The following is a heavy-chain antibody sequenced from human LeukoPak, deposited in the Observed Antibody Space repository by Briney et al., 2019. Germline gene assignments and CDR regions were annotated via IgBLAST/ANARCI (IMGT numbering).Heavy chain of an antibody. CDR2: ISGSGGST. V-gene: IGHV3-23*01. CDR3: ARGTSLTVTYFDY. CDR1: GFTFSDYY. D-gene: IGHD4-17*01. Sequence: GGSLRLSCAASGFTFSDYYMSWVRQAPGKGLEWVSAISGSGGSTYYADSVKGRFTISRDNSKNALYLEMNSLTTEDTAVYYCARGTSLTVTYFDYWGQGTLVTVSS. J-gene: IGHJ4*02.